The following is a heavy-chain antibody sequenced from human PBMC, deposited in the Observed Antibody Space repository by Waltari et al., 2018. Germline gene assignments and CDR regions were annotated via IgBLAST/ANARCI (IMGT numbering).Heavy chain of an antibody. CDR3: ARNFGGNLSFDA. CDR1: GVSISSGGYY. V-gene: IGHV4-31*03. CDR2: IYHSGNT. J-gene: IGHJ5*01. Sequence: QVQLQESGPGLVKPSETLSLICSVSGVSISSGGYYWNWIRQLPGGGLEWIGNIYHSGNTYLNPSLKSRRSISVDTSKNQFSLKITSVTAADRAIYYCARNFGGNLSFDAWGQGTLVTVSS. D-gene: IGHD2-15*01.